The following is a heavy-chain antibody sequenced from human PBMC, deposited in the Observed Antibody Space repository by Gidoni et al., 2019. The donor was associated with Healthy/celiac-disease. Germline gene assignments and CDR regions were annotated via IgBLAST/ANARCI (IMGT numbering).Heavy chain of an antibody. V-gene: IGHV4-34*01. J-gene: IGHJ6*03. CDR2: INHSGGT. CDR1: GGSFSGYY. D-gene: IGHD3-3*01. CDR3: ARVGYYYYYYMDV. Sequence: QVQLQQWRAGLLKPSETLSLTCAVYGGSFSGYYWSWLRKPPGKGLESIWEINHSGGTNDNPSLKSRVTISVDTSKNQFSLKLSSVTAADTAVYYCARVGYYYYYYMDVWGKGTTVTVSS.